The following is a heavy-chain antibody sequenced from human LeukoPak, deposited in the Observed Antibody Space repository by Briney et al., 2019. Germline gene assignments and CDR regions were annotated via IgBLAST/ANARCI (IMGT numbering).Heavy chain of an antibody. Sequence: GGSLRLSCAASGFTFSSYAMSWVRQAPGKGLEWVSAISGSGGSTYYADSVKGRFTISRDNSKNTLYLQMNSLRAEDTAVYYCAKDVEYYYDSSGPWYNWFDPWGQGTLVTVSS. D-gene: IGHD3-22*01. J-gene: IGHJ5*02. CDR1: GFTFSSYA. V-gene: IGHV3-23*01. CDR3: AKDVEYYYDSSGPWYNWFDP. CDR2: ISGSGGST.